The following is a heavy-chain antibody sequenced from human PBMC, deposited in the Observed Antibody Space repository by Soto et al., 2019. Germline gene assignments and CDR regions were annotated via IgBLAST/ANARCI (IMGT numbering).Heavy chain of an antibody. V-gene: IGHV4-30-2*01. Sequence: QLQLQESGSGLVKPSQTLSLTCAVSGGSISSGDYCWSWIRQAPGKGLEWLGYMYNSGSTYYNPSLKSRVTISVDRSKNQFSLKLSSVSAADTAVYCCARVVVAAKGGWFDPWGQGTLVTVSS. CDR2: MYNSGST. J-gene: IGHJ5*02. CDR1: GGSISSGDYC. CDR3: ARVVVAAKGGWFDP. D-gene: IGHD2-15*01.